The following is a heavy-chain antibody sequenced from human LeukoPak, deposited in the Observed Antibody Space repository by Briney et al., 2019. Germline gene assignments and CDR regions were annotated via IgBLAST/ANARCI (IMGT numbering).Heavy chain of an antibody. V-gene: IGHV1-2*06. CDR2: INPNTGGT. CDR3: ARVRDGLNDAFDI. Sequence: ASVKVSCKASGGTFSSYAISWVRQAPGQGLEWLGRINPNTGGTNFAQRFQGRVTMTRDTSITTAYMELSRLRSDDTAVYYCARVRDGLNDAFDIWGQGTMVTVSS. J-gene: IGHJ3*02. D-gene: IGHD5-24*01. CDR1: GGTFSSYA.